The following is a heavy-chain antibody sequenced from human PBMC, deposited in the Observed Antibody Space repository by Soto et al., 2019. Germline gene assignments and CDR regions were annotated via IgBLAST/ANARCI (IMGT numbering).Heavy chain of an antibody. V-gene: IGHV3-30*03. CDR1: GFTFRSYC. D-gene: IGHD6-19*01. J-gene: IGHJ4*02. CDR2: ISFDEINK. Sequence: GGALRLSCAAPGFTFRSYCMHWVPQAPGKGLEWLAIISFDEINKYYADSVKGRFTISRDTSKNTLYLQMNSLRAEDTAVYYCVQTTGWPGFDFWGQGTLVTVSS. CDR3: VQTTGWPGFDF.